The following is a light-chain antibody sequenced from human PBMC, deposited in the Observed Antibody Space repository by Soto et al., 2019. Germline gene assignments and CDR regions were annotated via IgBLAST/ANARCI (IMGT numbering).Light chain of an antibody. Sequence: DIVMTQSPDSLAVSLGERVTINCKSSQSVLFSSNNKYYLAWYQQRPGQPPKSLIYWASTREAGVPDRFSGSGSGTDFTLTISILQAEDVAVYFCQQYHTTPWTFGQGTKVEIK. CDR2: WAS. CDR1: QSVLFSSNNKYY. CDR3: QQYHTTPWT. V-gene: IGKV4-1*01. J-gene: IGKJ1*01.